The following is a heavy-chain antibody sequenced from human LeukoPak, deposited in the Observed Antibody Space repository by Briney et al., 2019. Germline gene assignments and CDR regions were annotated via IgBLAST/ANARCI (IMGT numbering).Heavy chain of an antibody. V-gene: IGHV4-59*08. CDR1: GGSISSYY. Sequence: SETLSLTCTVSGGSISSYYWSWIRQPPGKGLEWIGYIYYRGSTNYNPSLKSRVTISVDTSKNQFSLKLSSVTAADTAVYYCARLGPTADFDYWGQGTLVTVSS. CDR2: IYYRGST. CDR3: ARLGPTADFDY. J-gene: IGHJ4*02. D-gene: IGHD2-21*02.